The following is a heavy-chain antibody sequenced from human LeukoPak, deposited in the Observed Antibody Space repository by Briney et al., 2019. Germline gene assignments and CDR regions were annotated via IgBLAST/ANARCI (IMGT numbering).Heavy chain of an antibody. CDR1: GYSVTSCC. V-gene: IGHV1-18*01. J-gene: IGHJ5*01. CDR3: SASAPTS. CDR2: GNAYKCKT. Sequence: ASETVSRKGSGYSVTSCCISWVRQAPAQGLEWVGWGNAYKCKTNQAQKLQGRVTMTTDTSTSTAYLELRSLRSDDTAVYYWSASAPTSW. D-gene: IGHD3-3*01.